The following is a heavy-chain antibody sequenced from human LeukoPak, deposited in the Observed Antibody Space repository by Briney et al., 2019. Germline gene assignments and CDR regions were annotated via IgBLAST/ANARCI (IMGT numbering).Heavy chain of an antibody. CDR1: GGTFSSYA. V-gene: IGHV1-69*13. CDR2: IIPIFGTA. D-gene: IGHD3-3*01. CDR3: ARGEEYYDFWSGYYLTADFDY. Sequence: ASVKVSCKASGGTFSSYAISWVRQAPGQGLEWIGGIIPIFGTANYAQKFQGRVTITADESTSTDYMELSSLRSEDTAVYYCARGEEYYDFWSGYYLTADFDYWGQGTLVTVSS. J-gene: IGHJ4*02.